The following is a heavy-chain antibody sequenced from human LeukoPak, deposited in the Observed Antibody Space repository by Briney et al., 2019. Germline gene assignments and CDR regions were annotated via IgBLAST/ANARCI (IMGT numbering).Heavy chain of an antibody. J-gene: IGHJ4*02. CDR1: RFTFNNYA. V-gene: IGHV3-23*01. D-gene: IGHD3-9*01. Sequence: GGSLRLSCAASRFTFNNYAMTWVRQAPGKGLEWVSTISGSGGSTYYADSVKGRFTISRDNSKNTLYLQMGSLRAEDTAVYYCAKGTYFDWLLSRGYYFDYWGQGTLVTVSS. CDR3: AKGTYFDWLLSRGYYFDY. CDR2: ISGSGGST.